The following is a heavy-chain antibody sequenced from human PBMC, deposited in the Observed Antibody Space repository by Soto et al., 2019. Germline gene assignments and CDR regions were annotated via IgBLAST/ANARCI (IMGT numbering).Heavy chain of an antibody. CDR2: IKQDGSKK. V-gene: IGHV3-7*01. J-gene: IGHJ2*01. CDR1: GFTFSSYW. CDR3: AKRVWYFDL. Sequence: EVQLVESGGGLVQPGGSLRLSCAASGFTFSSYWMTWVRQAPGKGLERVANIKQDGSKKYYVDSVKGRFTISRDNAKNSLYLQMNSLRAEDTAVYYCAKRVWYFDLWGRGTLVTVSS.